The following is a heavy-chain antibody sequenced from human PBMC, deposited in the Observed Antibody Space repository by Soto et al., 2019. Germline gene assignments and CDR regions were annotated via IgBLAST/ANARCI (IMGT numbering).Heavy chain of an antibody. J-gene: IGHJ4*02. CDR1: GGSFSGYY. V-gene: IGHV4-34*01. CDR3: ASSLFLRTGTTTFDY. D-gene: IGHD1-7*01. Sequence: ASETLSLTCAVYGGSFSGYYWSWIRQPPGKGLEWIGEINHSGSTNYNPSLKSRVTISVDTSKNQFSLKLSSVTAADTAVYYCASSLFLRTGTTTFDYWGQGTLVTVSS. CDR2: INHSGST.